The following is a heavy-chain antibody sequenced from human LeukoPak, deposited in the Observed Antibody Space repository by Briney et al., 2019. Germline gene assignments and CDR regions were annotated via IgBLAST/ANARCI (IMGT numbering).Heavy chain of an antibody. D-gene: IGHD3-9*01. CDR3: ARKGLRYFDWLSD. CDR1: GFTFSSYW. J-gene: IGHJ1*01. V-gene: IGHV3-66*01. Sequence: GGSLRLSCAASGFTFSSYWMHWVRQAPGKGPVWVSVTYSGGSTYYADSVKGRFTISRDSSKNTLYLQLNSLRAEDTAVYYCARKGLRYFDWLSDWGQGTLVAVSS. CDR2: TYSGGST.